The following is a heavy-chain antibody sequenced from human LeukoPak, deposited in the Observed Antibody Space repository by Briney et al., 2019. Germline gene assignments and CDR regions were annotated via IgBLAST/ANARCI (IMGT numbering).Heavy chain of an antibody. D-gene: IGHD4-17*01. V-gene: IGHV1-69*05. CDR2: IIPIFGTA. CDR3: ARGAPRTTVSSDAFDI. Sequence: SVKVSCKASGGTFSSYAISWVRQAPGQGLEWTGGIIPIFGTANYAQKLQGRVTMTTDTSTSTAYMELRSLRSDDTAVYYCARGAPRTTVSSDAFDIWGQGTMVTVSS. J-gene: IGHJ3*02. CDR1: GGTFSSYA.